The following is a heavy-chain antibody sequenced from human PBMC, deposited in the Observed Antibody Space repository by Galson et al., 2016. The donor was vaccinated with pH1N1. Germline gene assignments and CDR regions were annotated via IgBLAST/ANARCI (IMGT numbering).Heavy chain of an antibody. J-gene: IGHJ4*03. CDR3: ARLAHCSGDCYSMGPWGYFDF. CDR2: IYPGGSDP. D-gene: IGHD2-21*02. Sequence: QSGAEVKKPGESLKISCKGSGSIFIGHWIAWVRQKPGNGLEWMGIIYPGGSDPRYSPSFAGQVTISADKSSNTAYLRWSSLKASDTAMYYCARLAHCSGDCYSMGPWGYFDFWGQGTLVAVSS. V-gene: IGHV5-51*01. CDR1: GSIFIGHW.